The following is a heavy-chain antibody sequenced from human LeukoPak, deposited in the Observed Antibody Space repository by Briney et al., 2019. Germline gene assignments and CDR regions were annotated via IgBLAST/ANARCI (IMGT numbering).Heavy chain of an antibody. D-gene: IGHD5-18*01. Sequence: SVKVSCKASGGTFSSYAISWVRQAPGQGLEWMGGIIPIFGTANYAQKFQGRVTITADESTSTAYMELSSLRSEDAAVYYCARGHTAMVTWSFDYWGQGTLVTVSS. V-gene: IGHV1-69*13. J-gene: IGHJ4*02. CDR2: IIPIFGTA. CDR3: ARGHTAMVTWSFDY. CDR1: GGTFSSYA.